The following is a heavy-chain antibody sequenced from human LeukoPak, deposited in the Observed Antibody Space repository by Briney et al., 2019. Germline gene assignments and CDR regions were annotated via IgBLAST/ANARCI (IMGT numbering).Heavy chain of an antibody. V-gene: IGHV3-53*04. CDR2: IYSGGST. CDR3: ARAVYSSSWYYFDY. J-gene: IGHJ4*02. D-gene: IGHD6-13*01. Sequence: PGGSLRLSCAASGFTVSSNYMSWVRQAPGKGLEWVSVIYSGGSTYYADSVKGRFTIFKHNSKNTLYLQMNSLRAEDTAVYYCARAVYSSSWYYFDYWGQGTLVTVSS. CDR1: GFTVSSNY.